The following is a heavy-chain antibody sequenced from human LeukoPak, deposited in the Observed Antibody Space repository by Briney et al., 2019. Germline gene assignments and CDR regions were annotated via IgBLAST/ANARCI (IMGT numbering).Heavy chain of an antibody. CDR1: GGAISSYY. J-gene: IGHJ4*02. D-gene: IGHD3-16*02. CDR2: IYTSGST. CDR3: ARTSVGMITFGGVIVTELEYLDY. Sequence: PSETLSLTCTVSGGAISSYYWSWIRQPAGKGLEWIGRIYTSGSTNYNPSLKSRVTMSVDTSKNQFSLKLSSVTAADTAVYYCARTSVGMITFGGVIVTELEYLDYWGQGTLVTVSS. V-gene: IGHV4-4*07.